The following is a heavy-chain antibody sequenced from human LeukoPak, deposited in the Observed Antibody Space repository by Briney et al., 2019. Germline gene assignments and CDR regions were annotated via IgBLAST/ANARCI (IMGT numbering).Heavy chain of an antibody. CDR2: ISSSSSTT. D-gene: IGHD6-13*01. Sequence: GGSLRLSCAASGFTFSSYSMNWVRQAPGKGLEWVSYISSSSSTTCYADSVKGRFTISRDNAKNSLYLQMNSLRDEDTAVYYCARGGSSWQRNYQKVFDYWGQGTLVTVSS. CDR1: GFTFSSYS. J-gene: IGHJ4*02. CDR3: ARGGSSWQRNYQKVFDY. V-gene: IGHV3-48*02.